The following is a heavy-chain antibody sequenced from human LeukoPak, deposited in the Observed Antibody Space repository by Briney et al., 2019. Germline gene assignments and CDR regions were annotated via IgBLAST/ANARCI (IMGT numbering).Heavy chain of an antibody. Sequence: PSETLSLTCTVSGGSIISNNHYWGWTRQPPGKGLEWFVSISYSGGTAYNPSLRSRVTISVDTSKNQFSLKLSSVTAADTAVYYCARDQGDSSGWYGPKYGMDVWGQGTTVTVSS. CDR3: ARDQGDSSGWYGPKYGMDV. J-gene: IGHJ6*02. V-gene: IGHV4-39*07. CDR1: GGSIISNNHY. D-gene: IGHD6-19*01. CDR2: ISYSGGT.